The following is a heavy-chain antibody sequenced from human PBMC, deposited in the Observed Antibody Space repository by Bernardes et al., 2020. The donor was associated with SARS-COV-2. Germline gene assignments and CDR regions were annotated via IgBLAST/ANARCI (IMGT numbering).Heavy chain of an antibody. V-gene: IGHV4-4*07. CDR1: GDSINNYY. CDR2: IYTSGST. Sequence: SETLSLTCTVSGDSINNYYWSWIRQPAGKGLEWIGRIYTSGSTKYNPSLRSRLTMSVDTSKNQFSLKLISMTAADTAVYYCARQLAGWDYFDHWGQGTLVTVYS. CDR3: ARQLAGWDYFDH. J-gene: IGHJ4*02. D-gene: IGHD1-1*01.